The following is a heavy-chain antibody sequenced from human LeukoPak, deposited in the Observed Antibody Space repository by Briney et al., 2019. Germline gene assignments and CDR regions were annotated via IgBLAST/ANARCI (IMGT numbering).Heavy chain of an antibody. Sequence: GGSLRLSCAASRFTFSSYSMNWVRQAPGKGLEWVSVIYSGGSTYYADSVKGRFTISRDNSKNTLYLQMNSLRAEDTAVYYCAKRRGLELLYYYYMDVWGKGTTVTVSS. CDR1: RFTFSSYS. J-gene: IGHJ6*03. D-gene: IGHD1-7*01. V-gene: IGHV3-53*01. CDR3: AKRRGLELLYYYYMDV. CDR2: IYSGGST.